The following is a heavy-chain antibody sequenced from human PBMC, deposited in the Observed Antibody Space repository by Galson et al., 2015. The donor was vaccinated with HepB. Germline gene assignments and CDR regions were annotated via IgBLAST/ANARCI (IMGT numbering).Heavy chain of an antibody. CDR1: GFTFTSSA. J-gene: IGHJ6*03. Sequence: SVKVSCKASGFTFTSSAMQWVRQARGQRLEWIGWIVVGSGNTNYAQKFQERVTITRDMSTSTAYMELSSLRSEDTAVYYCAAGSATYDLDSKDYYYYMDVWGKGTTVTVSS. D-gene: IGHD3-3*01. CDR2: IVVGSGNT. V-gene: IGHV1-58*02. CDR3: AAGSATYDLDSKDYYYYMDV.